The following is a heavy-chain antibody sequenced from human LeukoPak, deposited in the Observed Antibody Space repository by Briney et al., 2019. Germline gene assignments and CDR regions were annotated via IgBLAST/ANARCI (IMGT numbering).Heavy chain of an antibody. Sequence: SETLSLTCAVYGGSFSGYYWSWIRQPPGKGLERIGEINHSGSTNYNPSLKSRVTISVDTSKNQFSLKLSSVTAADTAVYYCGLRRVRGAYFQHWGQGTLVTVSS. D-gene: IGHD5-12*01. CDR1: GGSFSGYY. CDR2: INHSGST. V-gene: IGHV4-34*01. CDR3: GLRRVRGAYFQH. J-gene: IGHJ1*01.